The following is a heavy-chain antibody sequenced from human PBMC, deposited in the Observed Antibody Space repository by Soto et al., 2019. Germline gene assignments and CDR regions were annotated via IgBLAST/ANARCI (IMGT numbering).Heavy chain of an antibody. CDR2: IKQDGSEK. V-gene: IGHV3-7*01. J-gene: IGHJ6*02. Sequence: GGSLRLSCAASGFTFSSSWMSWVRQAPGKGLEWVANIKQDGSEKYYVDSVKGRFTISRDNAKNSLYLQMNSLRAEDTAVYYCARNSVEQMGATPSDYYYYYGMDVWGQGTTVTVSS. CDR1: GFTFSSSW. CDR3: ARNSVEQMGATPSDYYYYYGMDV. D-gene: IGHD1-26*01.